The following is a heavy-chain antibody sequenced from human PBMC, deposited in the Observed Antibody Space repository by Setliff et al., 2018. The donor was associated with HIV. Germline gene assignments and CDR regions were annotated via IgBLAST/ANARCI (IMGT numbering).Heavy chain of an antibody. J-gene: IGHJ3*02. CDR2: VYTSGST. CDR3: ARVFPPIRGAPFGTPPGAFDI. V-gene: IGHV4-4*07. CDR1: GGSMSTYY. D-gene: IGHD2-15*01. Sequence: PSETLSLTCSVSGGSMSTYYWSWIRQPAGKRLEWIGRVYTSGSTIYNPSLRSRVTMSVDTSKSQFSLKLNSVAAADTAVYCCARVFPPIRGAPFGTPPGAFDIWGQGTMVTVSS.